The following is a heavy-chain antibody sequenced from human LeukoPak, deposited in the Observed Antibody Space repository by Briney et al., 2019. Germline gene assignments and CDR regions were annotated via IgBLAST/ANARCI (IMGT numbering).Heavy chain of an antibody. CDR2: INPNSGGT. V-gene: IGHV1-2*06. CDR1: GYTFTGYY. D-gene: IGHD3-22*01. Sequence: SXXVSCKXSGYTFTGYYMHWVRQAPGQGLEWMGRINPNSGGTNNSQKFQGRVTMTSDTSISTAYMELSRLRSDDTAVYYCARSSDYYDSKDYWGQGTLVTVSS. CDR3: ARSSDYYDSKDY. J-gene: IGHJ4*02.